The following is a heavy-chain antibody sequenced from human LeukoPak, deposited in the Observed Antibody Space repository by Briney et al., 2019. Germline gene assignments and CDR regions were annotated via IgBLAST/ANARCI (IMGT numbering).Heavy chain of an antibody. D-gene: IGHD2-15*01. CDR2: ISGSGTST. Sequence: PGRSLRLSCAASGFTFDDYAMHWVRQAPGKGLEWVSTISGSGTSTYFADSVKGRFTISRDNSKNTLYLQMNSLRAEDTAVYCCAKDPEQLIGYCSGGTCSLRYWGQGTLVTVSS. V-gene: IGHV3-23*01. CDR1: GFTFDDYA. CDR3: AKDPEQLIGYCSGGTCSLRY. J-gene: IGHJ4*02.